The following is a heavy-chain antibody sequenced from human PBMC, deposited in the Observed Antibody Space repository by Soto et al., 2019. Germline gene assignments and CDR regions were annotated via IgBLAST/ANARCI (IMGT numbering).Heavy chain of an antibody. D-gene: IGHD3-3*01. Sequence: SETLSLTCTVSGGSISSGGYYWSWIRQHQGKGLEWIAYIYYSGGTYYNPSLKSRFTISVDTSKNQFSQKLSSVTAADTAVYYCARDLWCCYYSFDIWGQGTMVTVSS. V-gene: IGHV4-31*03. CDR1: GGSISSGGYY. CDR2: IYYSGGT. CDR3: ARDLWCCYYSFDI. J-gene: IGHJ3*02.